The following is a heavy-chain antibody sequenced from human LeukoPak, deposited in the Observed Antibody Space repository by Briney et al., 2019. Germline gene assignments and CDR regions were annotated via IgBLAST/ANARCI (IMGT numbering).Heavy chain of an antibody. D-gene: IGHD1-26*01. V-gene: IGHV1-2*06. CDR3: ARAPPVGPTTSPDY. CDR1: GYTFTDSF. Sequence: ASVKVSCKASGYTFTDSFMHWVRQAPGQGPEWMGRINPNTGGTNYAQIFQGRVSMTRDPSLSTAYLELISLTSDDTAVYYCARAPPVGPTTSPDYWGQGTLVTVSS. CDR2: INPNTGGT. J-gene: IGHJ4*02.